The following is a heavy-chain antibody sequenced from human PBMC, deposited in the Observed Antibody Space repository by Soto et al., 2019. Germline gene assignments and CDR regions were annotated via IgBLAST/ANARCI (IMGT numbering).Heavy chain of an antibody. J-gene: IGHJ4*02. D-gene: IGHD2-2*02. Sequence: QVQLQQWGAGLLKPSETLSLTCAVYGGSFSGYYWSWIRQPPGKGLEWIGEINHSGSTNYNPALKSQVTISVDTSKNQFSLKLSSVTAADTAVYYCARLGYCSSTSCYTEFDYWGQGTLVTVSS. V-gene: IGHV4-34*01. CDR2: INHSGST. CDR3: ARLGYCSSTSCYTEFDY. CDR1: GGSFSGYY.